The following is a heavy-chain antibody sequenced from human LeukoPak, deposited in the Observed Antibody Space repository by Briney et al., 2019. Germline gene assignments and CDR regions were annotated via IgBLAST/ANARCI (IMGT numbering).Heavy chain of an antibody. CDR1: GFTFSSYA. V-gene: IGHV3-23*01. CDR2: ISGSGGST. J-gene: IGHJ4*02. Sequence: GGSLRLSCAASGFTFSSYAMSWVRQAPGNGLEWGSAISGSGGSTYYADSVKGRFTISRDNSKNTLYLQMNSLRAEDTAVYSCARVLRGGTSGYAFDYWGPGTLVTVSS. D-gene: IGHD3-3*01. CDR3: ARVLRGGTSGYAFDY.